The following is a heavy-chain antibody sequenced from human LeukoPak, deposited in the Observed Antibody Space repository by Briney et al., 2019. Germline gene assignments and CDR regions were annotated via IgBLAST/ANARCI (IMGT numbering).Heavy chain of an antibody. D-gene: IGHD1-1*01. CDR2: IRKDGREI. J-gene: IGHJ4*02. Sequence: PGGSLRLSCVASGFSFSTSWVTGVRQAPGKGLEWVANIRKDGREIHYADSLKGRFTISRDNTKNSLFLQMNSLRAEDTGVYYCARDGDSWNDFDHWGQGTLVTVSS. V-gene: IGHV3-7*01. CDR3: ARDGDSWNDFDH. CDR1: GFSFSTSW.